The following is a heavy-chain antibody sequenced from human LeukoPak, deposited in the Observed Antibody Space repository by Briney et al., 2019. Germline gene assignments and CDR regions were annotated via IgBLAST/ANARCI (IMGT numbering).Heavy chain of an antibody. J-gene: IGHJ4*02. V-gene: IGHV4-59*12. CDR2: IYDSATT. Sequence: SETLSLTCTVSGDSISNYFWSWVRQPPGKGLEWIGHIYDSATTASNPSLKSRVTISVDTSQSQFSLRLSSVTAADTAVYYCARGVDYYGVWGQGPLATVS. CDR3: ARGVDYYGV. D-gene: IGHD3-10*01. CDR1: GDSISNYF.